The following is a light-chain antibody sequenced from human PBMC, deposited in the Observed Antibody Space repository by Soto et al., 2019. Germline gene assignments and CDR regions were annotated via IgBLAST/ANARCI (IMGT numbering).Light chain of an antibody. CDR3: QQYGRSPWT. CDR2: GAS. J-gene: IGKJ1*01. Sequence: EIVLTQSPGTLSLSPGERATLSCRASQSVTSTHLAWYQQKPGQATRLLIYGASSRATGIPDRFSGSGSGTGFTLTISRLEPEDLAVYYCQQYGRSPWTFGQGTKVEIK. CDR1: QSVTSTH. V-gene: IGKV3-20*01.